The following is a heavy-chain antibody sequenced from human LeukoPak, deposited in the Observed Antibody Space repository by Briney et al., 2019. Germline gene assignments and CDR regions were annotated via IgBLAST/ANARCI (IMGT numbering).Heavy chain of an antibody. J-gene: IGHJ5*02. V-gene: IGHV4-59*01. CDR1: GGSLSSSY. D-gene: IGHD6-19*01. Sequence: PSETLSLTGTVSGGSLSSSYWSWILQPPGRGREWRGYIYCSGSTNYNPSLKSRVTMSVDPSQNQLSLKVSSVTAADTAVYFCAREVAVAGNNWFDPWGQGILVTVSS. CDR2: IYCSGST. CDR3: AREVAVAGNNWFDP.